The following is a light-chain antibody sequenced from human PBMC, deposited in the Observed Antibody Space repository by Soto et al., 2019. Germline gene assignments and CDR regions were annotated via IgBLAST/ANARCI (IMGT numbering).Light chain of an antibody. CDR2: AAS. V-gene: IGKV1-27*01. CDR3: KKYNSAPPYT. CDR1: QGISNY. J-gene: IGKJ2*01. Sequence: DIQMTQSPSSLSASVGDRVTITCRASQGISNYLAWYQQKPGKVPKLLIYAASTLQSGVPSRFSGSGSGTDFTLTISSLPPEDVATYYCKKYNSAPPYTFGQGTKLEIK.